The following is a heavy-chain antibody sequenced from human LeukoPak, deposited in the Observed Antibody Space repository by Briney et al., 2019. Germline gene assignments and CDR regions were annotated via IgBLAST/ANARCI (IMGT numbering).Heavy chain of an antibody. CDR2: INHSGST. Sequence: SSETLSLTCAVYGGSFSGYYWSWIRQPPGKGLEWIGEINHSGSTNYNPSLKSRVTISVDTSKNQFSLKLSSVTAADTAVYYCAKDPRRGYYDFWSGYYYFDYWGQGTLVTVSS. J-gene: IGHJ4*02. CDR3: AKDPRRGYYDFWSGYYYFDY. D-gene: IGHD3-3*01. V-gene: IGHV4-34*01. CDR1: GGSFSGYY.